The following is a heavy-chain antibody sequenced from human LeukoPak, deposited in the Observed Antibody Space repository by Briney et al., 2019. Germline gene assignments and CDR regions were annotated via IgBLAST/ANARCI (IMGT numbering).Heavy chain of an antibody. J-gene: IGHJ4*02. D-gene: IGHD2-2*01. CDR3: ARDLSSTSSWATVPDY. CDR2: ISYDRSNK. CDR1: GFTFSSYA. V-gene: IGHV3-30-3*01. Sequence: GGSLRLSCAASGFTFSSYAMHWVRQAPGKGLEWGAVISYDRSNKYYADSVKGRFTISRDNSKNTLYRQMNSLRAEDTAVYYCARDLSSTSSWATVPDYWGQGTLVTVSS.